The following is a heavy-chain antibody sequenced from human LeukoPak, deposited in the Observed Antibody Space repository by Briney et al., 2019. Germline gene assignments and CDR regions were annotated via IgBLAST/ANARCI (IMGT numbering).Heavy chain of an antibody. CDR1: GYTFTSYG. CDR2: ISAYNGNT. CDR3: ARVLDPGPNAVVPAAIDY. J-gene: IGHJ4*02. D-gene: IGHD2-2*01. V-gene: IGHV1-18*04. Sequence: ASVRVSCKASGYTFTSYGISWVRQAPGQGLEWMGWISAYNGNTNYAQKLQGRVTMTTDASTSTAYMELRSLRSDDTAVYYCARVLDPGPNAVVPAAIDYWGQGTLVTVSS.